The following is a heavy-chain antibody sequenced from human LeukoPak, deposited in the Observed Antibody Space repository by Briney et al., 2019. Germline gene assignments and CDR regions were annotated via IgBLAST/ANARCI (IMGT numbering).Heavy chain of an antibody. D-gene: IGHD7-27*01. CDR3: ARSKLGELIDFDY. Sequence: MTSETLSLTCAVYGGSFSGYYWSWIRQPPGKGLEWIGEINHSGSTNYNPSLKSRVTISVDTSKNQFSLKLNSVTAADTAVYYCARSKLGELIDFDYWGQGTLVTVSS. V-gene: IGHV4-34*01. J-gene: IGHJ4*02. CDR2: INHSGST. CDR1: GGSFSGYY.